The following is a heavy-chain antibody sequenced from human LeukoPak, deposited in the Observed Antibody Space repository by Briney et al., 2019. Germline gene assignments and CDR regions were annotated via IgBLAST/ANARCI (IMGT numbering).Heavy chain of an antibody. D-gene: IGHD6-13*01. Sequence: SVKVSCKASGYTFTSYDINWVRQATGQGGEGMGWMNPNSGNTGYAQKFQGRVTMTRNTSRSTAYTELSSLRSEDTAVYYCAATAAASSDDWFDPWGQGTLVTVSS. CDR3: AATAAASSDDWFDP. CDR2: MNPNSGNT. CDR1: GYTFTSYD. V-gene: IGHV1-8*01. J-gene: IGHJ5*02.